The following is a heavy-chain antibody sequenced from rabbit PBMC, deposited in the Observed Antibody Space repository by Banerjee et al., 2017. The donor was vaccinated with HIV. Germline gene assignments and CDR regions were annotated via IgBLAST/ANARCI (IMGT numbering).Heavy chain of an antibody. D-gene: IGHD6-1*01. CDR1: GFSFSSNYY. V-gene: IGHV1S43*01. J-gene: IGHJ3*01. CDR2: IYTSSGST. Sequence: QSLEESGGDLVKPGASLTLTCSASGFSFSSNYYMCWVRQAPGKGLELIACIYTSSGSTWYASWVNGRFTISRSTSLNTVDLKMTSLTAADTATYFCARNDGYAGYTYVTNDLWGQGTLVTVS. CDR3: ARNDGYAGYTYVTNDL.